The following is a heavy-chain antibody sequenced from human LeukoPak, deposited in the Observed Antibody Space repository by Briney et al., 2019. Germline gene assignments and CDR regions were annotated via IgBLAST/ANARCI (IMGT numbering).Heavy chain of an antibody. D-gene: IGHD6-6*01. CDR2: MSYDGNNI. CDR1: GFPFSSFT. Sequence: PGRSLRLSCVGSGFPFSSFTMHWVRQAPGKGLEWVAVMSYDGNNIYYADSVKGRFTISRDNPKNTLYLQMNTLTTEDTALYYCARDLMADRLWGDAFNIWGQGTMVTVSA. CDR3: ARDLMADRLWGDAFNI. J-gene: IGHJ3*02. V-gene: IGHV3-30-3*01.